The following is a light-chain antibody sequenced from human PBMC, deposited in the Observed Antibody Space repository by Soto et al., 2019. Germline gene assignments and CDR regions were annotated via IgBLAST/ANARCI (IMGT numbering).Light chain of an antibody. J-gene: IGLJ2*01. CDR3: TSWTTSTTMI. CDR1: RSDIGAYNF. CDR2: DVN. Sequence: QSALTQPASVSGSPGQSITISCTGTRSDIGAYNFVSWYQQHPGEVPKLMLYDVNVRPSGVPNRFSGSKSGNTASLTISGLQAEDEADYYCTSWTTSTTMIFGGGTKLTVL. V-gene: IGLV2-14*03.